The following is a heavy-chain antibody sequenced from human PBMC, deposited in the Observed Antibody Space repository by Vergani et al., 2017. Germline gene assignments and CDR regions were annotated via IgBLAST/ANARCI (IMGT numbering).Heavy chain of an antibody. Sequence: EVQLVESGGGLVKPGGSLRLSCAASGFTFSSYSMNWVRQAPGKGLEWVSAISGSGGSTYYADSVKGRFTISRDNSKNTLYLQMNSLRAEDTAVYYCARHAYWGSSSRWFDPWGQGTLVTVSS. CDR2: ISGSGGST. CDR1: GFTFSSYS. CDR3: ARHAYWGSSSRWFDP. D-gene: IGHD7-27*01. V-gene: IGHV3-23*04. J-gene: IGHJ5*02.